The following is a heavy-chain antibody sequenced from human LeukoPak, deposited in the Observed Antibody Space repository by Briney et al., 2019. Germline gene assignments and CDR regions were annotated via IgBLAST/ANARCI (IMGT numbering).Heavy chain of an antibody. CDR3: ARVRGNWFDP. CDR2: ISYDGSNK. CDR1: GFIFSSYA. Sequence: GGSLRLSCAASGFIFSSYAMHWVRQAPGKGLEWVVVISYDGSNKYYADSVKGRFTISRDDSKNTLYLQMDSLRAEDTAVYYCARVRGNWFDPWGQGTLVTVSS. D-gene: IGHD3-10*01. J-gene: IGHJ5*02. V-gene: IGHV3-30*04.